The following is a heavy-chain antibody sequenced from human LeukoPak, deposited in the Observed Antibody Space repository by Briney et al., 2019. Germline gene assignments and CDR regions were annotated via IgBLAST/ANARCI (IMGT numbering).Heavy chain of an antibody. D-gene: IGHD3-22*01. CDR2: IYSGGST. CDR1: VFTVSSNY. V-gene: IGHV3-66*01. J-gene: IGHJ3*02. CDR3: ASSVVVMDAFDI. Sequence: GGSLRLSCAASVFTVSSNYMSWVRQAPGTELKWVSVIYSGGSTYHADSVKGRFTISRDNSKNTLYLQMNSLRAEDTAVYYCASSVVVMDAFDIWGQGTMVTVSS.